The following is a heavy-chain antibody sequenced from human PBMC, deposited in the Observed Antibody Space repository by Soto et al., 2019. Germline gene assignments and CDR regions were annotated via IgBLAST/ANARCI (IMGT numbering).Heavy chain of an antibody. J-gene: IGHJ5*02. CDR3: ARDGDPQSAFWSGPLGGGRFDP. D-gene: IGHD3-3*01. V-gene: IGHV1-69*12. CDR1: GGTFGNSA. Sequence: QVQLVQSGAEVKKPGSSVNVSCKTSGGTFGNSAVTWVRQAPGQGLEWLGGIVPMFGTANYAQKFQGRVTIPADESTITAYMELNSLKPDDTAVYYCARDGDPQSAFWSGPLGGGRFDPWGQGTLVTVSS. CDR2: IVPMFGTA.